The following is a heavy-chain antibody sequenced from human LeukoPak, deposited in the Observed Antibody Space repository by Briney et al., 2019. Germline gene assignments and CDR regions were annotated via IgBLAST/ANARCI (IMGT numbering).Heavy chain of an antibody. D-gene: IGHD3-10*01. CDR1: GFTFDDYG. CDR3: ARFLWFGESDY. CDR2: ISSSSSYI. J-gene: IGHJ4*02. Sequence: GGSLRLSCAASGFTFDDYGMSWVRQAPGKGLEWVSSISSSSSYIYYADSVKGRFTISRDNAKNSLYLQMNSLRAEDTAVYYCARFLWFGESDYWGQGTLVTVSS. V-gene: IGHV3-21*01.